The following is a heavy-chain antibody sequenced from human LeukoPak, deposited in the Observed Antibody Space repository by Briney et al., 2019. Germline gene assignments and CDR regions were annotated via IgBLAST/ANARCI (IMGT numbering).Heavy chain of an antibody. CDR3: ARDDNWNFKFDY. D-gene: IGHD1-7*01. Sequence: PGGSLRLPCAASGFTFSTYWMSWVRQAPGKGLEWVANIRQDGSEKFYVDSVKDRFTISRDNAKNSLDLQMDSLRAEDTAIYYCARDDNWNFKFDYWGQGALVIVSS. V-gene: IGHV3-7*01. CDR2: IRQDGSEK. CDR1: GFTFSTYW. J-gene: IGHJ4*02.